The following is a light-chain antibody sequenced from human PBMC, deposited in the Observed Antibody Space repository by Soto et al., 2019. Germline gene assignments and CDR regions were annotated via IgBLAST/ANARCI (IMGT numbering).Light chain of an antibody. Sequence: DIQMTQPPSSVSASVGDRVTITCRASQGISSWLAWYQQKPGKAPSLLIFDASTLHSGVPSRFSGSGSGTDFTLTISSLQLDDFATYYCQQFAISTTFGQGTKVDIK. CDR1: QGISSW. CDR3: QQFAISTT. V-gene: IGKV1-12*01. J-gene: IGKJ1*01. CDR2: DAS.